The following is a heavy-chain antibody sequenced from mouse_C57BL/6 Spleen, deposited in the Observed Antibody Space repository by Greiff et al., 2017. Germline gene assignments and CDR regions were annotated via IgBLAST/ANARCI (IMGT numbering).Heavy chain of an antibody. CDR2: INPSTSGT. CDR3: ARSSMDY. V-gene: IGHV1-42*01. Sequence: VQLQQSGPELVKPGASVKISCKASGYSFTGYYMNWVKQSPEKSLEWIGEINPSTSGTTYNQKFKAKATLTVDKSSSTAYMQLKSLTSEDSAVYYCARSSMDYWGQGTSVTVSS. J-gene: IGHJ4*01. CDR1: GYSFTGYY.